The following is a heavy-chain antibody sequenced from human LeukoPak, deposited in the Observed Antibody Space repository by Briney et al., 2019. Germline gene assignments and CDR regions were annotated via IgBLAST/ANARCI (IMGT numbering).Heavy chain of an antibody. CDR2: INHSGST. J-gene: IGHJ4*02. Sequence: SETLSLTCAVYGGSFSGYYWSWIRQPPGKGLEWIGEINHSGSTNYNPSLKSRVTISVDTSNNQCSLKLSSVTAADTAVYYCARGWKYSYGIDYWGQGTLVTVSS. CDR1: GGSFSGYY. D-gene: IGHD5-18*01. CDR3: ARGWKYSYGIDY. V-gene: IGHV4-34*01.